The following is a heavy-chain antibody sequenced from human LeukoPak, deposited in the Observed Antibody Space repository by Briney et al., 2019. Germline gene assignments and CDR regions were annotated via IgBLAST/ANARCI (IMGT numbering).Heavy chain of an antibody. Sequence: PGGSLRLSCAASGFTFSGFAMSWVRQAPGKGLEWVSLISGSGGSTYYADSVKGRFTISRDNSKNTLFLQMNSLRAEDTAVYYCAKGGGYSYGYSPDWGQGTLVTVSS. CDR1: GFTFSGFA. J-gene: IGHJ4*02. CDR3: AKGGGYSYGYSPD. CDR2: ISGSGGST. D-gene: IGHD5-18*01. V-gene: IGHV3-23*01.